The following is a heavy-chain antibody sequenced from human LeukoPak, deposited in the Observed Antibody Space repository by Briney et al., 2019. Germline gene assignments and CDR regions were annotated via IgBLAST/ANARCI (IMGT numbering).Heavy chain of an antibody. V-gene: IGHV4-38-2*01. CDR1: GYSISSGYY. J-gene: IGHJ4*02. CDR3: ARLGGYRSWSPNPFDY. D-gene: IGHD6-13*01. CDR2: IYHSGST. Sequence: SETLSLTCAVSGYSISSGYYWGWIRQPPGKGLEWIGSIYHSGSTYYNPSLKSRVTISVDTSKNQFSLKLSSVTAADTAVYYCARLGGYRSWSPNPFDYWGQGTLVTVSS.